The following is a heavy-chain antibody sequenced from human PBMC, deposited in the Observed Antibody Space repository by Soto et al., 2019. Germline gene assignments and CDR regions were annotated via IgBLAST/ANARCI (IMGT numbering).Heavy chain of an antibody. CDR1: GYTFTSYA. CDR2: INAGNGNT. D-gene: IGHD4-17*01. Sequence: QVQLVQSGAEEKKPGASVKVSCKASGYTFTSYAMHWVRQAPGQRLEWMGWINAGNGNTKYSQKFQGRVTMTKDTSASTAYMELSSLRSEYTAVYYCAREPYGDCVFDYWGQGTLVTVSS. J-gene: IGHJ4*02. CDR3: AREPYGDCVFDY. V-gene: IGHV1-3*05.